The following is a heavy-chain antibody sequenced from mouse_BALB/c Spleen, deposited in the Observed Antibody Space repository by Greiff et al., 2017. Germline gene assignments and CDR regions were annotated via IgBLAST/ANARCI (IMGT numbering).Heavy chain of an antibody. CDR3: ERGWSFDY. CDR2: INTSNGRT. V-gene: IGHV1S81*02. J-gene: IGHJ1*01. CDR1: GYTFTSYW. Sequence: VQVLQPGGGLVKPGASLKLSCKASGYTFTSYWMPWVKQRPGKGLEWIGEINTSNGRTNYNEKFRSKATLTVDKSTSTAYTQHSGLTSGDSAVYYCERGWSFDYWGEGTTVTVSS.